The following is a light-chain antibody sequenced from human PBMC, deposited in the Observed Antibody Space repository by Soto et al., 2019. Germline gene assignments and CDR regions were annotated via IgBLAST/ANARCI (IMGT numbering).Light chain of an antibody. CDR1: SSNIGAGYD. CDR2: GNT. J-gene: IGLJ2*01. CDR3: QSYDTSLRGV. Sequence: QSVLTQPPSASGTPGQRVTLSCTGSSSNIGAGYDVHWYQQVPGKAPKLLIYGNTNRPSGVPDRFSGSKSGTSASLAITGLQAEDEADYYCQSYDTSLRGVFGGGTKLTVL. V-gene: IGLV1-40*01.